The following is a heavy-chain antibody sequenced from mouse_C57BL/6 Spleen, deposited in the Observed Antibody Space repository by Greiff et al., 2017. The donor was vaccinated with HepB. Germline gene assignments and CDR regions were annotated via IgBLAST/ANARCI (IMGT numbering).Heavy chain of an antibody. V-gene: IGHV1-62-2*01. CDR3: ARHEDVAYGNYGWFAY. D-gene: IGHD2-10*02. CDR2: FYPGSGSI. Sequence: VQLQQSGAELVKPGASVKLSCKASGYTFTEYTIHWVKQRSGQGLEWIGWFYPGSGSIKYNEKFKDKATLTADKSSSTVYMERSRLTSEDSAVYFCARHEDVAYGNYGWFAYWGQGTLVTVSA. CDR1: GYTFTEYT. J-gene: IGHJ3*01.